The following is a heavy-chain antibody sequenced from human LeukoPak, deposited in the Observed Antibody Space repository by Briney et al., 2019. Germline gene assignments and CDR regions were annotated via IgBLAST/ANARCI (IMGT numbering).Heavy chain of an antibody. V-gene: IGHV3-48*02. D-gene: IGHD5-24*01. CDR1: GFTFRNFH. CDR2: INNNSSVS. CDR3: ALAGWLQPFDY. J-gene: IGHJ4*02. Sequence: PGGSLRLSCAASGFTFRNFHMTWVRQAPGKGLEWLSSINNNSSVSDHADSVKGRFTISRDNAKNSLYLQMNSLRDEDTAVYYCALAGWLQPFDYWGQGTLVTVSS.